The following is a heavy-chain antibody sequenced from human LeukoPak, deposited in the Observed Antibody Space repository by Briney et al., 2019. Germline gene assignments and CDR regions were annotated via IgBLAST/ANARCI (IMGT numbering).Heavy chain of an antibody. J-gene: IGHJ4*02. CDR2: INPNSGGT. Sequence: GASVKVSCKASGYTFTGYYMHWVRQAPGRGLEWMGWINPNSGGTNYAQKFQDRVSMTRDTSISTAYMQLSRLRSDDTAVYYCARSPHILTGENFDFWGQGTLLTVSS. CDR1: GYTFTGYY. D-gene: IGHD3-9*01. CDR3: ARSPHILTGENFDF. V-gene: IGHV1-2*02.